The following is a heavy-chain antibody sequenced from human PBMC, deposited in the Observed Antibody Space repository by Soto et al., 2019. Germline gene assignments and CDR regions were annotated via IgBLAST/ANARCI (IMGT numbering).Heavy chain of an antibody. CDR1: GFSFSTYP. Sequence: PGGSLRLSCAASGFSFSTYPMSWVRQAPGKGLEWVSAITNSGDGTTHADSVKGRFTISRDNSKNTLYMQMNSLRAEDTAVYYCAKRGSGSYYDYWGQGTLVTVSS. V-gene: IGHV3-23*01. D-gene: IGHD3-10*01. CDR3: AKRGSGSYYDY. CDR2: ITNSGDGT. J-gene: IGHJ4*02.